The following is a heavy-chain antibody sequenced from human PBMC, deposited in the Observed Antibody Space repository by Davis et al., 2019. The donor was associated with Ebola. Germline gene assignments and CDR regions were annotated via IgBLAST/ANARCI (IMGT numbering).Heavy chain of an antibody. CDR1: GDSVSGNSGA. CDR3: ARGWLRGGMDV. V-gene: IGHV6-1*01. CDR2: TYYSSKWYN. D-gene: IGHD5-18*01. Sequence: HSQTSLTCAISGDSVSGNSGAWNWIRQSPSRGLEWLGRTYYSSKWYNDYAVSVKSRTTITPDTSKNQLSLHLNSVTPEDTAMYYCARGWLRGGMDVWGEGTTVTVSS. J-gene: IGHJ6*04.